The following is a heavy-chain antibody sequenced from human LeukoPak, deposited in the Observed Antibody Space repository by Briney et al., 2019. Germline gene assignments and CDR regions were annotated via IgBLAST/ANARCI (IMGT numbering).Heavy chain of an antibody. V-gene: IGHV3-15*01. J-gene: IGHJ6*02. CDR2: IKSNTDGGTI. CDR1: GFTFSNAW. D-gene: IGHD4-17*01. CDR3: TTAPTTHGDDYYYGMDV. Sequence: GGSLRLSCAASGFTFSNAWMSWVRQAPGNGLEWVGRIKSNTDGGTIDYAAPVKGRFTISRDDSKNTLYLQMNSLKTEDTAVYYCTTAPTTHGDDYYYGMDVWGQGTTVTVSS.